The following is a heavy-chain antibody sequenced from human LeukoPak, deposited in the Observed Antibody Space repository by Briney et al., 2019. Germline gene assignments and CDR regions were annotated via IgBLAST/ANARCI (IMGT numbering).Heavy chain of an antibody. V-gene: IGHV4-39*07. Sequence: PSETLSLTCTVSGGSISTSSYYWGWIRQPPGKGLEWIGSVFYSGNTYYEPSLKSRVTISVDTSRNQFSLKLNSVTAADTAVYYCARDPSRSCSGGDCYSYWGHGTLVTVSS. CDR2: VFYSGNT. J-gene: IGHJ4*01. D-gene: IGHD2-15*01. CDR1: GGSISTSSYY. CDR3: ARDPSRSCSGGDCYSY.